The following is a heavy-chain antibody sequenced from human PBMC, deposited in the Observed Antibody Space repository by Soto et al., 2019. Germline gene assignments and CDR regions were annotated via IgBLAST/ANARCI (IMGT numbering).Heavy chain of an antibody. Sequence: QVQLVQSGAEVKKPGSSVKVSCKASGGTFSSYAISWVRQAPGQGLEWMGGIIPIFATANYEQKFQGRVTITADESTSTAYMELSSLRSEDTAVYYCARDYNGAGSYYYYYYGMDVWGQGTTVTVSS. CDR3: ARDYNGAGSYYYYYYGMDV. V-gene: IGHV1-69*01. J-gene: IGHJ6*02. CDR1: GGTFSSYA. D-gene: IGHD3-10*01. CDR2: IIPIFATA.